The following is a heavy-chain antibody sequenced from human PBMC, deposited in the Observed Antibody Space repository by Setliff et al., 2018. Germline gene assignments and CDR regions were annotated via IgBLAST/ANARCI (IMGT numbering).Heavy chain of an antibody. Sequence: RASVKVSCKASGYPFTSYDIHWLRLTSGQGLEWMGWLNPSSGDTGFAPKFQGRVTVTRDTSINTANMELSRLTSEDTAVYYCARGRTRTSTIFGIVSLSPWGDGTTVTVSS. CDR1: GYPFTSYD. V-gene: IGHV1-8*02. J-gene: IGHJ6*04. D-gene: IGHD3-3*01. CDR2: LNPSSGDT. CDR3: ARGRTRTSTIFGIVSLSP.